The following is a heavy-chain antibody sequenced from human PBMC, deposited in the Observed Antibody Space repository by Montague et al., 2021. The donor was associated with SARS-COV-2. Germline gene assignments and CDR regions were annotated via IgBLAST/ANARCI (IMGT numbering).Heavy chain of an antibody. Sequence: SETLSLTCAVYGGSFSGYNWSWIRQPPGKGLEWIGEINHSGSTNYNPSLKSRVTISVDTSKNQFSLKLSSVTAADTAVYYCARVRYYGSGTPLGMDVWGQGTTVTVSS. CDR1: GGSFSGYN. CDR3: ARVRYYGSGTPLGMDV. CDR2: INHSGST. J-gene: IGHJ6*02. D-gene: IGHD3-10*01. V-gene: IGHV4-34*01.